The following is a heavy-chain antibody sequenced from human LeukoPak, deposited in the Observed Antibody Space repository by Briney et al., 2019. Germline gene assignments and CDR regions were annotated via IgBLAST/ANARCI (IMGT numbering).Heavy chain of an antibody. V-gene: IGHV4-31*03. D-gene: IGHD6-19*01. CDR3: ARVSIAAAVAGTEYFQH. CDR2: IYYSGST. Sequence: PSETLSLTCTVSGGSISSGGYYWSWIRQHPGKGLEWIGYIYYSGSTYYNPSLKSRVTISVDTSKNQSSLKLSSVTAADTAVYYCARVSIAAAVAGTEYFQHWGQGTLVTVSS. J-gene: IGHJ1*01. CDR1: GGSISSGGYY.